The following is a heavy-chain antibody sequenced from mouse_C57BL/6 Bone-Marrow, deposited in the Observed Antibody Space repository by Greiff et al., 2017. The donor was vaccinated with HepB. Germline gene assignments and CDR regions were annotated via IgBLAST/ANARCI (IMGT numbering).Heavy chain of an antibody. J-gene: IGHJ3*01. D-gene: IGHD2-4*01. V-gene: IGHV7-1*01. CDR1: GFTFSDFY. CDR2: SRNKANDYTT. Sequence: DVMLVESGGGLVQSGRSLRLSCATSGFTFSDFYMEWVRQAPGKGLEWIAASRNKANDYTTEYSASVKGRFIVSRDTSQSILYLQMNALRAEDTAIYYCARDDYDYDWFAYWGQGTLVTVSA. CDR3: ARDDYDYDWFAY.